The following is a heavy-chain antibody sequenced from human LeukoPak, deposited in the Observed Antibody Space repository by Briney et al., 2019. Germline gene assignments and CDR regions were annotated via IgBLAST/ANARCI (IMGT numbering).Heavy chain of an antibody. CDR3: AREGGYSSSWYDWSYYYYTDV. CDR1: GFTFSSYS. Sequence: GGSLRLSCAASGFTFSSYSMNWVRQAPGKGLEWVSSISSSSSYIYYADSVKGRFTISRDNAKNSLYLQMNSLRAEDTAVYYCAREGGYSSSWYDWSYYYYTDVWGKGTTVTVSS. CDR2: ISSSSSYI. J-gene: IGHJ6*03. D-gene: IGHD6-13*01. V-gene: IGHV3-21*01.